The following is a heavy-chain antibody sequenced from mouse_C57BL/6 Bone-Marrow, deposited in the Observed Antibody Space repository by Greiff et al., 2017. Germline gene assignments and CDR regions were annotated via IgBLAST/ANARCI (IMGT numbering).Heavy chain of an antibody. D-gene: IGHD1-1*01. V-gene: IGHV1-75*01. CDR3: ARRGNYYGSSFWYFDV. Sequence: QVHVKQSGPELVKPGASVKISCKASGYTFTDYYINWVKQRPGQGLEWIGWIFPGSGSTYYNEKFKGKATLTVDKSSSTAYMLLSSLTSEDSAVYFCARRGNYYGSSFWYFDVWGTGTTVTVSS. CDR2: IFPGSGST. J-gene: IGHJ1*03. CDR1: GYTFTDYY.